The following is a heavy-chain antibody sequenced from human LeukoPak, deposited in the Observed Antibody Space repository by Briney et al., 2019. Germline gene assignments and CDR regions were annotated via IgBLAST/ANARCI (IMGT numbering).Heavy chain of an antibody. CDR1: GYSISNGYY. V-gene: IGHV4-38-2*02. CDR3: ARGGGYCTNAVCFSYYFDY. J-gene: IGHJ4*02. D-gene: IGHD2-8*01. Sequence: SETLSLTCTVSGYSISNGYYWGWIRQPPGKGLEWIGSIYHSGSTYYNPSLKSRVTISVDTSKNQFSLKLSSVTAADTAVYYCARGGGYCTNAVCFSYYFDYWGQGTLVTVSS. CDR2: IYHSGST.